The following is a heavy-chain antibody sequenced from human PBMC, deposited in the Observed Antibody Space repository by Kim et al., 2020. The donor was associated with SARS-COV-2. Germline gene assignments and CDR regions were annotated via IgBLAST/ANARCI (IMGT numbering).Heavy chain of an antibody. D-gene: IGHD2-15*01. CDR3: ARAGICSGGGCAGYYYGLDV. J-gene: IGHJ6*02. CDR2: IKQDGSEK. V-gene: IGHV3-7*03. CDR1: GFTFSSYW. Sequence: GGSLRLSCAASGFTFSSYWMSWVRQAPGKGLEWVANIKQDGSEKYYVDSVKGRFTISRDNAKNSLYLQMNSLRAEDTAVYFCARAGICSGGGCAGYYYGLDVWGQGTTVTVSS.